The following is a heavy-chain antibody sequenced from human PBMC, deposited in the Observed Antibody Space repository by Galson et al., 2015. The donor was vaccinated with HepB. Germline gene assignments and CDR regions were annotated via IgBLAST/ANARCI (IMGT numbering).Heavy chain of an antibody. D-gene: IGHD3-22*01. CDR2: INHSGST. V-gene: IGHV4-34*01. CDR1: GGSFSDYY. J-gene: IGHJ4*02. Sequence: LSLTCAVYGGSFSDYYWSWIRQPPGKGLEWIGEINHSGSTNYNPSLKSRVTISVDMSKNQFSLKLNSVTAADTAVYYCARDSSGYYLFSYWGQGTLVTVSS. CDR3: ARDSSGYYLFSY.